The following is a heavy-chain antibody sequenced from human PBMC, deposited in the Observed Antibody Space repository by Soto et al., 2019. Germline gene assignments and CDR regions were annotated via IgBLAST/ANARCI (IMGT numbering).Heavy chain of an antibody. CDR3: ARVRTGYCSSTSCYGMDV. Sequence: ASVKVSCKASGYTFISYGISWVRQAPGQGLEWMGWISPYNGKTNYAQTFQGRATMTTDRSTSTVYMELSSLRSEDTAVYYCARVRTGYCSSTSCYGMDVWGQGTTDTVSS. CDR1: GYTFISYG. V-gene: IGHV1-18*01. J-gene: IGHJ6*02. D-gene: IGHD2-2*01. CDR2: ISPYNGKT.